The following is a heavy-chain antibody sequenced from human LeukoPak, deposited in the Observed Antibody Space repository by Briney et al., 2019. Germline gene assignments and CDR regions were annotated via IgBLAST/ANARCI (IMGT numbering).Heavy chain of an antibody. CDR3: ARETDYDILTGYYGVGYFDY. V-gene: IGHV3-33*01. J-gene: IGHJ4*02. D-gene: IGHD3-9*01. Sequence: GGSLRLPCAASGFTFSSYGMHWVRQAPGKGLEWVAVIWYDGSNKYYADSVRGRFTISRDNSKNTLYLQMNSLRDEDTAVYYCARETDYDILTGYYGVGYFDYWGQGTLVTVSS. CDR1: GFTFSSYG. CDR2: IWYDGSNK.